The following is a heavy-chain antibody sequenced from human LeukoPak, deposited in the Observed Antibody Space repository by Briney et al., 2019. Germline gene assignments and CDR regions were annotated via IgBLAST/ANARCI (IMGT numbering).Heavy chain of an antibody. CDR3: ARSGNSWYFDL. CDR1: GGSFSGSY. J-gene: IGHJ2*01. CDR2: ISHRGST. Sequence: PSETLSLTCAVNGGSFSGSYWSWIRKSPGKGLEWIAEISHRGSTNSNPSLKSRVTISVDTSKNQFSLNLNSVTAADTAVYYCARSGNSWYFDLWGRGTLVTVSS. V-gene: IGHV4-34*01. D-gene: IGHD4-23*01.